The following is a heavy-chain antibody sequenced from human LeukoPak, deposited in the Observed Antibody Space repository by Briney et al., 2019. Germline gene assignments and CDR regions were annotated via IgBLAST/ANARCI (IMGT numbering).Heavy chain of an antibody. CDR1: GFTFSSYA. CDR2: ISGGGIST. Sequence: PGGSLRLSCAASGFTFSSYAMSWVRQAPGKGLEWVSGISGGGISTYYADSVKGRFTISRDNSKNTLYLQMNSLRAEDTAVYYCATREPAITMIGYFDYWGQGTLVTVSS. D-gene: IGHD3-22*01. CDR3: ATREPAITMIGYFDY. J-gene: IGHJ4*02. V-gene: IGHV3-23*01.